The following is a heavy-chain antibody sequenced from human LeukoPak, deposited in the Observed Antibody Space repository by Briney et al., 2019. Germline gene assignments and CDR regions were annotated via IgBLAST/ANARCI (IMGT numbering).Heavy chain of an antibody. J-gene: IGHJ4*02. Sequence: AGKVSCKASGYTFTSYGISWVRQAPGQGLEWMGWISAYNGNTNYAQKLQGRVTMTTDTSTSTAYMELRSLRSDDTAMYYCAMNWNCDYWGQGTLVTVSS. D-gene: IGHD1-1*01. CDR3: AMNWNCDY. CDR1: GYTFTSYG. V-gene: IGHV1-18*01. CDR2: ISAYNGNT.